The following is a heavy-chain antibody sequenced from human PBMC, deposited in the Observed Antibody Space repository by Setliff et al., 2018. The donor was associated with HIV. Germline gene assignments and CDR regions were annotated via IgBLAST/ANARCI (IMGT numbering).Heavy chain of an antibody. CDR2: IYTSGSN. J-gene: IGHJ4*02. CDR1: DGSISTGSYY. CDR3: ARGRFVGFDY. Sequence: SETLSLTCTVADGSISTGSYYWSWVRQPAGRGLEWIGRIYTSGSNNYNPSLKSRVTRSVDTSKNLFSLNLTSVTAADTAVYYCARGRFVGFDYWGQGTLVTVSS. D-gene: IGHD3-16*02. V-gene: IGHV4-61*02.